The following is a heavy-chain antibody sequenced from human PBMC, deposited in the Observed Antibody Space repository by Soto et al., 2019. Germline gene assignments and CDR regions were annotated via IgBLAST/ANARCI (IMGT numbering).Heavy chain of an antibody. V-gene: IGHV4-61*01. D-gene: IGHD6-19*01. CDR1: GGSVSSGSYY. CDR2: IYYSGST. J-gene: IGHJ5*02. Sequence: PSETLSLTCTVSGGSVSSGSYYWGWIRQPPGKGLEWIGYIYYSGSTNYNPSLKSRVTISVDTSKNQFSLKLSSVTAADTAVYYCARYSGWYLKRFDPWGQGTLVTVSS. CDR3: ARYSGWYLKRFDP.